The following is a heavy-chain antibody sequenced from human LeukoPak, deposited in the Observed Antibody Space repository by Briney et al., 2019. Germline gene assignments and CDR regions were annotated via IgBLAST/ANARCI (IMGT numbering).Heavy chain of an antibody. J-gene: IGHJ4*02. D-gene: IGHD6-19*01. Sequence: PGGSLRLSCAASGLTFRNYGTHWVRQAPGKGLEWVAIIYYDGSLKYYADSVKGRFTISKDNAKNSLYLQMNSLRAEDTAVYYCARRHSSGLDYWGQGTLVTVSS. CDR3: ARRHSSGLDY. V-gene: IGHV3-33*01. CDR1: GLTFRNYG. CDR2: IYYDGSLK.